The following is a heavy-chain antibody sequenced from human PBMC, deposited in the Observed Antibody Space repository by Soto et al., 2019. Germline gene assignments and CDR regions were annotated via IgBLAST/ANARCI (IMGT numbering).Heavy chain of an antibody. J-gene: IGHJ4*02. CDR3: ARDFSYQRFDH. D-gene: IGHD3-16*02. CDR1: GFSISSSW. Sequence: HPGGSLSLSCVASGFSISSSWICWIRQTPGRGLEWVTNMNQDGSQVAYADAVKGRFTVSRDNAKNAVYLQMNSLTVEDTAVYFCARDFSYQRFDHWGQGALVTVSS. CDR2: MNQDGSQV. V-gene: IGHV3-7*01.